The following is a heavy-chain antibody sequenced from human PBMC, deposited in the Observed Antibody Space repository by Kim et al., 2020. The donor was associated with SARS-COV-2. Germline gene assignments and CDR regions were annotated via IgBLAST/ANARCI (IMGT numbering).Heavy chain of an antibody. CDR3: ARETNWTYDY. D-gene: IGHD3-3*01. CDR2: NT. V-gene: IGHV3-11*01. Sequence: NTYYADSVKGRFTVSRDNSKSSLFLQMNSLRAEDSAVYYCARETNWTYDYWGQGTLVTVSS. J-gene: IGHJ4*02.